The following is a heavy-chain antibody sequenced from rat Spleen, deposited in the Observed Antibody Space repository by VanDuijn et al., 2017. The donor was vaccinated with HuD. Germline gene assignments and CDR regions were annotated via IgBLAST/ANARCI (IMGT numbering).Heavy chain of an antibody. CDR2: ISTGGHNT. CDR1: GFTFSNYY. V-gene: IGHV5S23*01. D-gene: IGHD1-11*01. J-gene: IGHJ2*01. CDR3: TAGGGYWDY. Sequence: EVQLVESGGGLVQPGRSLKLSCAASGFTFSNYYMAWVRQAPTKGLEWVAYISTGGHNTYYPDSMKGRFTISRDNAKSTLYLQMNSLRSEDTATYYCTAGGGYWDYWGQGVMVTVSS.